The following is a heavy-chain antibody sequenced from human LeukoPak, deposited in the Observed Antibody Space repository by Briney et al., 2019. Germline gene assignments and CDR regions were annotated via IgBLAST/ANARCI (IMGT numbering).Heavy chain of an antibody. J-gene: IGHJ4*02. D-gene: IGHD5-18*01. CDR3: ARDPRGYSHGSHFDY. Sequence: RGSLRLSCAASGFTSSSYSMNWVSQAPGKGLEWVSSISSSSSYIYYADSVKGRFTISRDNAKNSLYLQMNSLRAEDTAVYYCARDPRGYSHGSHFDYWGQGTLVTVSS. CDR1: GFTSSSYS. V-gene: IGHV3-21*01. CDR2: ISSSSSYI.